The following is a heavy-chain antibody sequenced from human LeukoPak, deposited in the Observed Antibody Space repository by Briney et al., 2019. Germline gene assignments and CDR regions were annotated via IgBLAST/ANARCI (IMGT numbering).Heavy chain of an antibody. D-gene: IGHD2-8*02. Sequence: SETLSLTCTVSGGSISSTNYYWGWIRQPPGKGLEWIGNIYYSGSTYYNPSLKSRVTISVDTSKNQFSLRLSSVTAADTALFYCARVTGSHAFNIWGQGTMVTVSS. CDR1: GGSISSTNYY. CDR2: IYYSGST. CDR3: ARVTGSHAFNI. J-gene: IGHJ3*02. V-gene: IGHV4-39*07.